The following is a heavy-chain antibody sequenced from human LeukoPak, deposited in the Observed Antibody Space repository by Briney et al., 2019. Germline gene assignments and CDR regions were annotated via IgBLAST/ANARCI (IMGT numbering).Heavy chain of an antibody. D-gene: IGHD1-26*01. CDR1: GGSISSGGYY. Sequence: SQTLSLTCTVSGGSISSGGYYWSWIRQHPGKGLEWIGYIYYGGSTYYNPSLKSRVTISVDTSKNQFSLKLSSVTAADTAVYYCAGGAARANDAFDIWGQGTMVTVSS. CDR2: IYYGGST. J-gene: IGHJ3*02. V-gene: IGHV4-31*03. CDR3: AGGAARANDAFDI.